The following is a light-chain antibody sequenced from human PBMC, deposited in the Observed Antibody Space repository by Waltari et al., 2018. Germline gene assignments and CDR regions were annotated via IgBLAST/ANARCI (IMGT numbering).Light chain of an antibody. CDR1: LGISRW. CDR3: LQANSFPWT. J-gene: IGKJ1*01. Sequence: DIQMTQSPSSVSASVGERVTITCRASLGISRWLGWYQQKPGKAPKLLIYPASSLRSGVPSRFSGSGSGTDFTLTISSLQPEDFATYYCLQANSFPWTFGQGTKVE. CDR2: PAS. V-gene: IGKV1-12*01.